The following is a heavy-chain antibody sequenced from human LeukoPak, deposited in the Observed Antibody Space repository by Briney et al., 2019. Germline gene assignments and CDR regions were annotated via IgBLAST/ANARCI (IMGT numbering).Heavy chain of an antibody. D-gene: IGHD4-23*01. Sequence: PSETLSLTCTVSGGSISSGGYYWSWIRQPPGKGLEWIGEIYHSGSTNYNPSLKSRVIISVDKSKNQFSLKLSSVTAADTAVYYCAREFSGNSPNPGAFDIWGQETMVTVSS. CDR1: GGSISSGGYY. J-gene: IGHJ3*02. V-gene: IGHV4-30-2*01. CDR2: IYHSGST. CDR3: AREFSGNSPNPGAFDI.